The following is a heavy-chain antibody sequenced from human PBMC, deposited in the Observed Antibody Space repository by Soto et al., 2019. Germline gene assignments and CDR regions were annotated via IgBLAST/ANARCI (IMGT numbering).Heavy chain of an antibody. CDR1: GGSISSGDYY. J-gene: IGHJ4*02. CDR3: ARAGFVDYVWGSYRPYYFDY. CDR2: IYYSGST. D-gene: IGHD3-16*01. Sequence: QVQLQESGPGLVKPSQTLSLTCTVSGGSISSGDYYWSWIRQPPGKGLEWIGYIYYSGSTYYNPSLKSRVTISVDTSKNQFSLKLSSVTAADTAVYYGARAGFVDYVWGSYRPYYFDYWGQGTLVTVSS. V-gene: IGHV4-30-4*01.